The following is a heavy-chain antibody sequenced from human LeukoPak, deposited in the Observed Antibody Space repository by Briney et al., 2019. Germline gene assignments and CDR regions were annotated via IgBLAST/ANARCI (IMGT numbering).Heavy chain of an antibody. Sequence: GGSLRLSCAASGFTFSIYAMSWVRQAPGKGLEWVSAISRSGGSTYYADSVKGRFTISRDNSKNTLYLQMNSLRAEDTAVYYCAKDSAFRYSSGCFDYWGQGTLVTVSS. CDR1: GFTFSIYA. V-gene: IGHV3-23*01. CDR2: ISRSGGST. D-gene: IGHD6-19*01. CDR3: AKDSAFRYSSGCFDY. J-gene: IGHJ4*02.